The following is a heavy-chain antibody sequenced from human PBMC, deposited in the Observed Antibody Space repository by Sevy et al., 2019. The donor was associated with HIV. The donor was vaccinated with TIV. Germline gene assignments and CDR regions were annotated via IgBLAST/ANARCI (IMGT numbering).Heavy chain of an antibody. CDR3: VGYCSGGSCYSDFDY. V-gene: IGHV4-30-4*01. Sequence: SETLSLTCTVSGGSISSGDYYWSWIRQPPGKGLEWIGYIYYSGSTYYNPSLKSRVTISVDTSKNQFSLKLSSVIAADTAVYYCVGYCSGGSCYSDFDYWGQGTLVTVSS. J-gene: IGHJ4*02. CDR1: GGSISSGDYY. D-gene: IGHD2-15*01. CDR2: IYYSGST.